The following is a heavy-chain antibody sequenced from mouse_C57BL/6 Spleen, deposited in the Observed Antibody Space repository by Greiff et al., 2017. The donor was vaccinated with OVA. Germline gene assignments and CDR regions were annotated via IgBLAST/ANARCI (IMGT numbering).Heavy chain of an antibody. J-gene: IGHJ2*01. CDR3: ARGWDGTSYYLDS. CDR2: IHPNSGST. CDR1: GYTFTSYW. D-gene: IGHD4-1*01. Sequence: QVQLQQPGAELVKPGASVKLSCKASGYTFTSYWMHWVKQRPGQGLEWIGMIHPNSGSTNYNEKFKSKATLTVDKSSSTAYMQLSSLTSADSAVYYCARGWDGTSYYLDSWGQGTTLTVSS. V-gene: IGHV1-64*01.